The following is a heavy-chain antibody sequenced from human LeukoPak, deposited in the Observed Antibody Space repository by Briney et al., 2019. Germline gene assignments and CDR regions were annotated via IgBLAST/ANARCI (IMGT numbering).Heavy chain of an antibody. V-gene: IGHV1-18*01. J-gene: IGHJ5*02. CDR2: ISAYNGNT. CDR1: GYTFTSYG. D-gene: IGHD3-3*01. CDR3: ARATIFGVVIIYSSWFDP. Sequence: ASVKVSCKASGYTFTSYGISWVRQAPGQGLEWMGWISAYNGNTNYAQKLQGRATMTTDTSTSTAYMELRSLRSDDTAVYYCARATIFGVVIIYSSWFDPWGQGTLVTVSS.